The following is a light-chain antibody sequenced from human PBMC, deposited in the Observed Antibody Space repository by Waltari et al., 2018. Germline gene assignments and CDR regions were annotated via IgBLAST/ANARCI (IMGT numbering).Light chain of an antibody. V-gene: IGKV3-20*01. CDR1: QSVNSV. CDR3: QQYLRIPAT. J-gene: IGKJ1*01. CDR2: GAS. Sequence: EIVLTQSPGTLSWSPGERATLSCRTSQSVNSVLAWYQLKPGQAPSLLIYGASSRATGIPDSFSGGGSGTDFSLTIRRLEPEDVAIYHCQQYLRIPATFGQGTKVEIK.